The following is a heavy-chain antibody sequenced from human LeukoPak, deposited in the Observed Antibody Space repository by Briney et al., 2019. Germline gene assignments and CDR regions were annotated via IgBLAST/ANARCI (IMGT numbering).Heavy chain of an antibody. J-gene: IGHJ2*01. CDR2: INHSGST. CDR3: ARLKLGAYFDL. V-gene: IGHV4-34*01. Sequence: SETLSRTCAGYGGSFSGYYWSWIRQPPGKGREWIGEINHSGSTNYNPSLKSRVTILLDTSKNQCSLKLTSVSAADTAVYYCARLKLGAYFDLWGRGTLVTVSS. CDR1: GGSFSGYY. D-gene: IGHD3-16*01.